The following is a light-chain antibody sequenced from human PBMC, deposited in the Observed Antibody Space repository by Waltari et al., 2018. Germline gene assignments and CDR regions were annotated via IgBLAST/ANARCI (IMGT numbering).Light chain of an antibody. CDR3: QQYKSYPLT. V-gene: IGKV1-9*01. CDR1: QGISSY. J-gene: IGKJ4*01. CDR2: AAS. Sequence: DIQVTQSPSFLSASVGDRVTITCRASQGISSYLAWHQQKPGKAPKLLIYAASTLQSGGPSRFSGSRSGTEFTLTISSLQPEDFATYYCQQYKSYPLTFGGGTKVEI.